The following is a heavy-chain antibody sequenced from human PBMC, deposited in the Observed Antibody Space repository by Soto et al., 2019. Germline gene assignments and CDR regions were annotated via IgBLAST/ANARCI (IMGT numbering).Heavy chain of an antibody. J-gene: IGHJ4*02. Sequence: QMQLVQSGPEVKKPGTSVKVSCKASGFTFTSSAVQWVRQARGQRLEWIGWIVVGSGNTKYAQKFKERVTITRDRSTSTAYMELSSLRSEDTAVYYCAARITYYYDSSGYPSDYWGQGTLVTVSS. CDR3: AARITYYYDSSGYPSDY. CDR1: GFTFTSSA. CDR2: IVVGSGNT. V-gene: IGHV1-58*01. D-gene: IGHD3-22*01.